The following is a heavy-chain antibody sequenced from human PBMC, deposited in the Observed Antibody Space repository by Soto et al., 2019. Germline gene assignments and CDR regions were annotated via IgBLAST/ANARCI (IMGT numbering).Heavy chain of an antibody. V-gene: IGHV1-3*01. CDR3: ATDYGSNWRL. CDR1: GYTFTSYG. J-gene: IGHJ4*02. CDR2: INAGNGNT. D-gene: IGHD4-17*01. Sequence: QIQLMQSGAEVKKPGASVQVSCKASGYTFTSYGIHWVRQAPGQRLEWTGWINAGNGNTKYSEKFQGRVTITRDTSASTAYLELSSLRSEDTAVYYCATDYGSNWRLWGQGTQVSVSS.